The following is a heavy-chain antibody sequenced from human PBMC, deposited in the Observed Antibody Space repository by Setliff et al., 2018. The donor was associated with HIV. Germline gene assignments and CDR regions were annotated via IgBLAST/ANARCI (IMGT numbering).Heavy chain of an antibody. J-gene: IGHJ3*02. CDR3: ARPAYYYDSSGYYYVGAFDI. CDR2: IYYSGST. Sequence: SETLSLTCTVSGGSISNYYWSWIRQPPGKGLEWIGYIYYSGSTNYNPSLKSRVTISVDTSKNQFSLKLTSLTAADTAVFYSARPAYYYDSSGYYYVGAFDIWGQGTMVTVSS. V-gene: IGHV4-59*01. CDR1: GGSISNYY. D-gene: IGHD3-22*01.